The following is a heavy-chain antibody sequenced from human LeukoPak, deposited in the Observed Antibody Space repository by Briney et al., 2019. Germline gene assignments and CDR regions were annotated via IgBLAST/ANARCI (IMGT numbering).Heavy chain of an antibody. CDR1: GSSISSGYY. D-gene: IGHD3-10*01. Sequence: SETLSLTCTVSGSSISSGYYWGWIRQPPGKGLEWIGNIYHSGSTYYNPSLKSRVTMSVDTSKNQFSLKLSSVTAADTAVYYCARLTNQMVRGAKNYYYYMDVWGKGTTVTISS. J-gene: IGHJ6*03. CDR2: IYHSGST. CDR3: ARLTNQMVRGAKNYYYYMDV. V-gene: IGHV4-38-2*02.